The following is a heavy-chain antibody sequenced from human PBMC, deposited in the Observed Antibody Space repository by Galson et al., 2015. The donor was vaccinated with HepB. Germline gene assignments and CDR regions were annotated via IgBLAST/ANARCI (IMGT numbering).Heavy chain of an antibody. CDR2: IIPILGIA. Sequence: SVKVSCKASGGTFSSYAISWVRQAPGQGLEWMGRIIPILGIANYAQKFQGRVTITADKSTSTAYMELSSLRFEDTAVYYCARDLRAGEEFDYWGQGTLVTVSS. CDR3: ARDLRAGEEFDY. CDR1: GGTFSSYA. V-gene: IGHV1-69*04. J-gene: IGHJ4*02.